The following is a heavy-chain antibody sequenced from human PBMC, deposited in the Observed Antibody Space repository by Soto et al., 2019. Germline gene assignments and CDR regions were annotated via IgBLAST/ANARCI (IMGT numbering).Heavy chain of an antibody. Sequence: GGSLRLSCAASGFTFSSYGMHWVRQAPGKGLEWVAVIWYDGSNKYYADSVKGRFTISRDNSKNTLYLQMNSLRAEDTAVYYCARGGGGYYYGMDVWGQGTTVTVSS. CDR2: IWYDGSNK. CDR3: ARGGGGYYYGMDV. J-gene: IGHJ6*02. CDR1: GFTFSSYG. V-gene: IGHV3-33*01. D-gene: IGHD3-10*01.